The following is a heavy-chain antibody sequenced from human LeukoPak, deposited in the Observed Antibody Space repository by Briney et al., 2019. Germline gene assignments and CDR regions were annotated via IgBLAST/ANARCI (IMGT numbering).Heavy chain of an antibody. Sequence: ASVKVSCKASGYTFTGYYMHWVRQAPGQGLEWMGWINPNSGGTNYAQKFQGRVTMTRDTSISTAYVELSRLRSDDTAVYYCARDSAYYYGVDVWGQGTTVTVSS. J-gene: IGHJ6*02. CDR3: ARDSAYYYGVDV. V-gene: IGHV1-2*02. CDR2: INPNSGGT. CDR1: GYTFTGYY.